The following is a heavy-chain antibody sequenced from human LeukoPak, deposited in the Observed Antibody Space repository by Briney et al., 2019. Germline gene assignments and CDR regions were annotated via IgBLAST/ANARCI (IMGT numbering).Heavy chain of an antibody. V-gene: IGHV3-23*01. CDR1: GFTFSSYA. Sequence: GGSLRLSCAASGFTFSSYAMSWVRQAPVKGLEWVSAISGSGGSTYYADSVKGRFTISRDNSKNTLYLQMNSLRAEDTAVYYCAKDYAIFGVVIPFDYWGQGTLVTVSS. CDR2: ISGSGGST. CDR3: AKDYAIFGVVIPFDY. D-gene: IGHD3-3*01. J-gene: IGHJ4*02.